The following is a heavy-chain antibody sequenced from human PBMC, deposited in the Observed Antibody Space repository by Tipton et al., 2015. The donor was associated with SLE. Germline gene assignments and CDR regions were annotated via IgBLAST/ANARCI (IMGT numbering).Heavy chain of an antibody. CDR3: VSSGYPLGSFDV. V-gene: IGHV3-23*01. CDR1: GFTFNIHA. D-gene: IGHD3-9*01. CDR2: ISGGRT. J-gene: IGHJ3*01. Sequence: SLRLSCAASGFTFNIHAMTWVRQAPGKGLKWVSGISGGRTYYADSVKGRFSISRDNSKNTLYLQMNSLRAEDTAVYYCVSSGYPLGSFDVWGQGTMVTVS.